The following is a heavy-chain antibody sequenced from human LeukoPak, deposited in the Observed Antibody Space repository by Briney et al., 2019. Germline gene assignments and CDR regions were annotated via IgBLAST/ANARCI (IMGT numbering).Heavy chain of an antibody. CDR1: GGSISSSSYY. D-gene: IGHD2-2*02. CDR2: IYYSGST. CDR3: ARHRFSRYCSSTSCYTSYYGMDV. Sequence: SETLSLTCTVSGGSISSSSYYWGWLRQPPGKGLEWIGSIYYSGSTYYNPSLKSRVTISVDTSKNQFSLKLSSVTAADTAVYYCARHRFSRYCSSTSCYTSYYGMDVWGQGTTVTVSS. V-gene: IGHV4-39*01. J-gene: IGHJ6*02.